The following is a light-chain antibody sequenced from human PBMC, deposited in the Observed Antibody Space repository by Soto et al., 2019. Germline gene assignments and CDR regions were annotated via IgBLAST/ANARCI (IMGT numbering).Light chain of an antibody. CDR2: KDS. J-gene: IGLJ3*02. CDR3: QSADISGTWV. Sequence: SYELTQPPSMSVSPGQTARITCSGDALPKKYTYWYQQKAGQAPVVVIYKDSERPSGIPERISGSSSGTTVTLTISGVQAEDEADYYCQSADISGTWVFGGGTNLTVL. CDR1: ALPKKY. V-gene: IGLV3-25*02.